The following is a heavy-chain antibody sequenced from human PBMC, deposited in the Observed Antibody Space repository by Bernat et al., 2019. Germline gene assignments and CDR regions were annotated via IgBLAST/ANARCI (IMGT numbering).Heavy chain of an antibody. Sequence: AQLVESGGGLVQPGGSLRLSCAASGFTFSTYSMNWVRQAPGKGLEWISCISSSSSTIYYADSVKGRFTISRDNAKNSLYLQMNSLRDEDTAVYYCGREAWFDPWGQGTLVTVSS. CDR1: GFTFSTYS. J-gene: IGHJ5*02. V-gene: IGHV3-48*02. CDR2: ISSSSSTI. CDR3: GREAWFDP.